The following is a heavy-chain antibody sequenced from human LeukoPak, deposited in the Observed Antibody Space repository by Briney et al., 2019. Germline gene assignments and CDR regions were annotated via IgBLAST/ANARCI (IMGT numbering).Heavy chain of an antibody. J-gene: IGHJ4*02. D-gene: IGHD6-13*01. CDR1: GFTFSSYG. CDR3: AKDSDSSTPDSTDY. V-gene: IGHV3-30*02. CDR2: IRYDGSNK. Sequence: PGGSLRLSCAASGFTFSSYGMHWVRQAPGKGLEWVAFIRYDGSNKYYADSVKGRFTISRDNSKNTLYLQMNSLRAKDTAVYYCAKDSDSSTPDSTDYWGQGTLVTVSS.